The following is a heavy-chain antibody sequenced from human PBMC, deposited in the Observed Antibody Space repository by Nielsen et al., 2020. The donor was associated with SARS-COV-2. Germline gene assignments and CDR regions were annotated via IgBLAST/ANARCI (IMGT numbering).Heavy chain of an antibody. Sequence: GESLKISCAASGFTFSSYAMHWVRQAPGKGLEWVAVISYDGSNKYYADSVKGRFTISRDNSKNTLYLQMNSLRAEDTAVYYCARDFRSTRGYGDYAGDYWGQGTLVTVSS. V-gene: IGHV3-30*04. CDR3: ARDFRSTRGYGDYAGDY. CDR2: ISYDGSNK. D-gene: IGHD4-17*01. J-gene: IGHJ4*02. CDR1: GFTFSSYA.